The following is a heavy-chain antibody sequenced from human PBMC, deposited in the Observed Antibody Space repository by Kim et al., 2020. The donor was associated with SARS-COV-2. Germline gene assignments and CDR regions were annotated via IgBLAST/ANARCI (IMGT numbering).Heavy chain of an antibody. CDR1: GFTFSSYA. J-gene: IGHJ4*02. CDR3: AKDQQQQLVLPYYFDY. D-gene: IGHD6-13*01. V-gene: IGHV3-23*01. CDR2: ISGSGGST. Sequence: GGSLRLSCAASGFTFSSYAMSWVRQAPGKGLEWVSAISGSGGSTYYADSVKGRFTISRDNSKNTLYLQMNSLRAEDTAVYYCAKDQQQQLVLPYYFDYWGQGTLVTVSS.